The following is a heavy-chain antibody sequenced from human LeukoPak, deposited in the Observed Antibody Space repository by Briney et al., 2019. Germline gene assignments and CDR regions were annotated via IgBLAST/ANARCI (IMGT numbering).Heavy chain of an antibody. CDR1: GFTFSSYG. D-gene: IGHD6-13*01. Sequence: PGGSLRLSCAASGFTFSSYGMHWVRQAPGKGLEWVANIKQDGSEKYYVDSVKGRFTISRDNAKNSLYLQMNSLRAEDTAVYYCAREHIAAAGTFDYWGQGTLVTVSS. CDR2: IKQDGSEK. J-gene: IGHJ4*02. V-gene: IGHV3-7*03. CDR3: AREHIAAAGTFDY.